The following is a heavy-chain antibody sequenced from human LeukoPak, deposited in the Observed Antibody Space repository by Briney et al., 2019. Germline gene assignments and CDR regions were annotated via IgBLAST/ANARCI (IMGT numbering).Heavy chain of an antibody. V-gene: IGHV1-24*01. Sequence: ASVKVSCKVSGYTVTELSIHWVRQAPGKGLEWMGGFDPEDGKTIHAQKLQGRVSMPEDTSTDTAYMDLRSLRSEDTAVYCCATGGWDYFDSWGQGTLVTVSS. CDR3: ATGGWDYFDS. CDR1: GYTVTELS. J-gene: IGHJ4*02. D-gene: IGHD6-19*01. CDR2: FDPEDGKT.